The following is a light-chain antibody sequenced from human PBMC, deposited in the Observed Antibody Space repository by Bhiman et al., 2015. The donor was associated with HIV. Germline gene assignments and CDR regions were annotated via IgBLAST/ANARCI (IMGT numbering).Light chain of an antibody. CDR3: AAWDDRLSGYV. J-gene: IGLJ1*01. V-gene: IGLV3-1*01. CDR2: RDF. Sequence: SYELTQPPSVSVSPGQTASITCSGHMLGDKYVSWYQQKVGQSPIMVIYRDFSRPSGIPERFSGSKSGTSASLAISGLRSEDEGDYYCAAWDDRLSGYVFATGTKVTVL. CDR1: MLGDKY.